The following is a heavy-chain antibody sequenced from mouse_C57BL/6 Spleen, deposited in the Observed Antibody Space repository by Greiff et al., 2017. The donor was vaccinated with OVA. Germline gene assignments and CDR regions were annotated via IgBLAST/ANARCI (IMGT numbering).Heavy chain of an antibody. CDR1: GYAFSSYW. CDR3: ARSDYDGTAMDY. V-gene: IGHV1-80*01. J-gene: IGHJ4*01. D-gene: IGHD2-4*01. CDR2: IYPGDGDT. Sequence: VMLVESGAELVKPGASVKISCKASGYAFSSYWMNWVKQRPGKGLEWIGQIYPGDGDTNYNGKFKGKATLTADKSSSTAYMQLSSLTSEDSAVYFCARSDYDGTAMDYWGQGTSVTVSS.